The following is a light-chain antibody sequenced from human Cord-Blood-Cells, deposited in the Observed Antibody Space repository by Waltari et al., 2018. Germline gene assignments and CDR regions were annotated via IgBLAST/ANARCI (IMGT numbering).Light chain of an antibody. Sequence: DIQMTQSPSSLSASVGDRVTITCKASQAISNYLNWYQQKPGKAPKLLIYDASNVETGVPSRFSGSGSGTDFTFTISSLQPEDIATYYCQQYDNLPLTFGGGTKVEIK. CDR2: DAS. CDR3: QQYDNLPLT. CDR1: QAISNY. V-gene: IGKV1-33*01. J-gene: IGKJ4*01.